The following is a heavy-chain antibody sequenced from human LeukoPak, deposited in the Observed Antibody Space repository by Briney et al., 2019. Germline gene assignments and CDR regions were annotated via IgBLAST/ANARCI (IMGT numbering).Heavy chain of an antibody. CDR1: GGSISYHY. V-gene: IGHV4-59*08. CDR3: ARSQYSYDFFDY. D-gene: IGHD5-18*01. J-gene: IGHJ4*02. Sequence: SETLSLTCTVSGGSISYHYWTWIRQPPGKGLEWIGSIYYSGSTNYNPSLKSRVTISVDTSKNQFSLKLSSVTAADTAMYYCARSQYSYDFFDYWGQGTLVTVSS. CDR2: IYYSGST.